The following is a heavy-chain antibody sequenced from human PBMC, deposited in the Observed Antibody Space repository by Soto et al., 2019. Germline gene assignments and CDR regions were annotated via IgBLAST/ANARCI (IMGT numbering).Heavy chain of an antibody. CDR2: IYYSGST. J-gene: IGHJ4*02. D-gene: IGHD2-21*02. CDR1: GGSISSSSYY. Sequence: PSETLSLTCTVSGGSISSSSYYWGWIRQPPGKGLEWIGSIYYSGSTYYNPSLKSRVTISVDTSKNQFSLKLSSVTAADTAVYYCARAPWYSTDDYWGQGTLVTVSS. V-gene: IGHV4-39*01. CDR3: ARAPWYSTDDY.